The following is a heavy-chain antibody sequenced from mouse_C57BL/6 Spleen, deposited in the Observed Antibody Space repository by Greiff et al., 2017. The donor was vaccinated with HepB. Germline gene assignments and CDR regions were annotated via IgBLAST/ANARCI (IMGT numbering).Heavy chain of an antibody. D-gene: IGHD2-3*01. J-gene: IGHJ3*01. V-gene: IGHV1-50*01. CDR3: ARADDGYPAWFAY. CDR2: IDPSDSYT. Sequence: QVQLQQSGAELVKPGASVKLSCKASGYTFTSYWMQWVKQRPGQGLEWIGEIDPSDSYTNYNQKFKGKATLTVDTSSSTAYMQLSSLTSEDSAVYYCARADDGYPAWFAYWGQGTLVTVSA. CDR1: GYTFTSYW.